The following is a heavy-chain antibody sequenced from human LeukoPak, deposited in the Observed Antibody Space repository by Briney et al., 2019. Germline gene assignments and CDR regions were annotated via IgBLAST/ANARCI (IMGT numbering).Heavy chain of an antibody. CDR3: ARDNDFWKDY. V-gene: IGHV3-48*01. D-gene: IGHD3-3*01. CDR2: ISSSSSTI. CDR1: GFTFSSYS. J-gene: IGHJ4*02. Sequence: SGGSLRLSCAASGFTFSSYSMNWVRQAPGKGLEWVSYISSSSSTIYYADSVKGRFTISRDNAKNSLYLQMNSLRAEDTAVYYCARDNDFWKDYWGQGTLVTVSS.